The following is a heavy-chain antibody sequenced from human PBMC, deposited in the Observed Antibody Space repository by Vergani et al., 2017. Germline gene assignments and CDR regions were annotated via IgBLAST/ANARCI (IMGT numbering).Heavy chain of an antibody. CDR3: AKVCGSTSCPYGGGAFDV. CDR1: GFTFHSYA. J-gene: IGHJ3*01. Sequence: QLLESGGGLIQPGGSLRLSCAASGFTFHSYAMTWFRQAPGKGLEWVSGINNNGGSTYYADSVKGRFPISRDNSKNTLYLQMTDLRAEDTATYYCAKVCGSTSCPYGGGAFDVWGHGTMVTVSS. V-gene: IGHV3-23*01. CDR2: INNNGGST. D-gene: IGHD2-2*01.